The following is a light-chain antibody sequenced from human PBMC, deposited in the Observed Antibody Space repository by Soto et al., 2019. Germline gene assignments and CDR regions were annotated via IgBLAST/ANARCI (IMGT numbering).Light chain of an antibody. V-gene: IGKV3-20*01. CDR3: QQSGDTPT. J-gene: IGKJ1*01. Sequence: EVVLTQSPGTLSLSPGERATLYCRSSQTVNSNFLPWYQQKPGQAPRLLIYGVSNRATGIPDRFSGSGSGTDITLTISRLEPEDFAVYYCQQSGDTPTFGQGTKVNIK. CDR1: QTVNSNF. CDR2: GVS.